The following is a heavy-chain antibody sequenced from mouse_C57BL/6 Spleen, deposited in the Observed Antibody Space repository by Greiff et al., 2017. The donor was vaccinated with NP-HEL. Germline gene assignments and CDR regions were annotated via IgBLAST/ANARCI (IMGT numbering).Heavy chain of an antibody. CDR1: GYAFSSSW. CDR2: IYPGDGDT. V-gene: IGHV1-82*01. Sequence: VQGVESGPELVKPGASVKISCKASGYAFSSSWMNWVKQRPGKGLEWIGRIYPGDGDTNYNGKFKGKATLTADKSSSTAYMQLSSLTSEDSAVYFCALYGSNAYWGQGTLVTVSA. D-gene: IGHD1-1*01. J-gene: IGHJ3*01. CDR3: ALYGSNAY.